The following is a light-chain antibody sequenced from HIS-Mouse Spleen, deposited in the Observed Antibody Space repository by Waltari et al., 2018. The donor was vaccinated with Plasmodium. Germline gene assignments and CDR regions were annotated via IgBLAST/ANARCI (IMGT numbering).Light chain of an antibody. Sequence: EIVLTQSPGTLSLSPGERATLSCRASQSVSSSHLAWDRQKPGQAPRLLIYGASSRATGIPDRFSGSGAGTDFTLTISRLEPEDFAVYYCQQYGSSPYTFGQGTKLEIK. CDR3: QQYGSSPYT. CDR1: QSVSSSH. J-gene: IGKJ2*01. V-gene: IGKV3-20*01. CDR2: GAS.